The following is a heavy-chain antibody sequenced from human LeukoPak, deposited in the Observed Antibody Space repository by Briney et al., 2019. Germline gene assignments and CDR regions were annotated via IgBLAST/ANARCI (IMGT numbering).Heavy chain of an antibody. V-gene: IGHV1-18*01. Sequence: ASVKVSCKASGGTFSSYAISWVRQAPGQGLEWMGWISAYNGNTNYAQKLQGRVTMTTDTSTSTAYMELRSLRSDDTAVYYCARDAIPGIAVAGTGYYYYGMDVWGQGTTVTVSS. D-gene: IGHD6-19*01. CDR2: ISAYNGNT. J-gene: IGHJ6*02. CDR1: GGTFSSYA. CDR3: ARDAIPGIAVAGTGYYYYGMDV.